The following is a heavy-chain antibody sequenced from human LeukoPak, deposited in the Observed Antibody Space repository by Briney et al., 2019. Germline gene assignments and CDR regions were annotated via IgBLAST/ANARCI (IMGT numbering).Heavy chain of an antibody. CDR2: IYYSGST. CDR3: ARLRTGGFLDF. J-gene: IGHJ4*02. V-gene: IGHV4-59*08. CDR1: GGSISSHY. D-gene: IGHD1-14*01. Sequence: PSETLSLTCTVSGGSISSHYWKWIRQPPGKGLEWIGYIYYSGSTYYNPSLKSRVTISVDTSKNQFSLKLSSVTAADTAVYYCARLRTGGFLDFWGQGTLVIVSS.